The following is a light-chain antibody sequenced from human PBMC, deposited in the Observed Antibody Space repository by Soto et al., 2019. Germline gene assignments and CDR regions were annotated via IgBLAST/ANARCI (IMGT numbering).Light chain of an antibody. V-gene: IGKV1-39*01. Sequence: DIHMPQSPSSLSASVGDRDTITCRSSLSISSYLNWYQQKPGKAPKLLSYGFFILHSAVPSRFSGIGTGTDFTLAISSLQPEDVANYHCQQSYKIPDNFGQKTWLVIK. CDR3: QQSYKIPDN. CDR1: LSISSY. J-gene: IGKJ2*01. CDR2: GFF.